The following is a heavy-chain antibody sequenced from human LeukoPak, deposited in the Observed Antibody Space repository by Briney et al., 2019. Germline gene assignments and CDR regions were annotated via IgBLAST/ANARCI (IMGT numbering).Heavy chain of an antibody. V-gene: IGHV4-39*07. CDR3: ARDSAARSDL. D-gene: IGHD2-15*01. CDR2: IYYSGST. CDR1: GGSISSSSYY. J-gene: IGHJ2*01. Sequence: SETLSLTCTVSGGSISSSSYYWGWIRQPPGKGLEWIGSIYYSGSTYYNPSLKSRVTISVDTSKNQFSLHLNAVTAADTAVYYCARDSAARSDLWGRGTLVTVAS.